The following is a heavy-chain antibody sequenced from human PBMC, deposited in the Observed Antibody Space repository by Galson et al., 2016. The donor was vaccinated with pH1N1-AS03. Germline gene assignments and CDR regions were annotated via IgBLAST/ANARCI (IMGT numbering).Heavy chain of an antibody. J-gene: IGHJ5*02. CDR1: GFSLSTSGVG. V-gene: IGHV2-5*01. D-gene: IGHD4-17*01. Sequence: PALVKPTQTLTLTCTFSGFSLSTSGVGVGWIRQAPGKALEWLATIYWNDDIRYSPSLRNRLTNTKDTSKSQVVLTMTNMDPVDTATYFCARAYYGDFADWFDPWGQGTLVTVSS. CDR2: IYWNDDI. CDR3: ARAYYGDFADWFDP.